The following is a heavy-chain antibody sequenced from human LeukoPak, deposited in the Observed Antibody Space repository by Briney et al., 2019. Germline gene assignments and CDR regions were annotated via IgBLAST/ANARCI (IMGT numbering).Heavy chain of an antibody. V-gene: IGHV4-39*07. D-gene: IGHD6-13*01. CDR1: GGSISSSSYY. CDR2: IYHSGST. J-gene: IGHJ4*02. CDR3: ARGKGIAGTFDY. Sequence: SETLSLTCTVSGGSISSSSYYWGWIRQPPGKGLEWIGSIYHSGSTYYNPSLKSRVTISVDTSKNQFSLKLSSVTAADTAVYYCARGKGIAGTFDYWGQGTLVTVSS.